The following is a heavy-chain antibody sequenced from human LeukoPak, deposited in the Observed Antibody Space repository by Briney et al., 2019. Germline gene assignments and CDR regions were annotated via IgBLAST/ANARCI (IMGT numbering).Heavy chain of an antibody. CDR1: GGSISSYY. CDR3: ARDGYYYDSSGFYDY. J-gene: IGHJ4*02. D-gene: IGHD3-22*01. CDR2: IYYSGST. V-gene: IGHV4-59*01. Sequence: SETLSLTCTVSGGSISSYYWSWIRQPPGKGLEWIGYIYYSGSTNYNPSLKSRVTISVDTSKNQFSLKLSSVTAADTAVYYCARDGYYYDSSGFYDYWGQGTLVTVSS.